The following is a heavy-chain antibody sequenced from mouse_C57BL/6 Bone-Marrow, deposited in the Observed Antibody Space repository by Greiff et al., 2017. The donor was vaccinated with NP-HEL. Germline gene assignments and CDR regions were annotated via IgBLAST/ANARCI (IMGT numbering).Heavy chain of an antibody. D-gene: IGHD1-1*01. V-gene: IGHV6-3*01. CDR1: GFTFSNYW. J-gene: IGHJ1*03. Sequence: EVQRVESGGGLVQPGGSMKLSCVASGFTFSNYWMNWVRQSPEKGLEWVAQIRLKSDNYATHYAESVKGRFTISRDDSKSSVYLQMNNLRAEDTGIYYCTEGYYAHWYFEVWGTGTTVTVSS. CDR3: TEGYYAHWYFEV. CDR2: IRLKSDNYAT.